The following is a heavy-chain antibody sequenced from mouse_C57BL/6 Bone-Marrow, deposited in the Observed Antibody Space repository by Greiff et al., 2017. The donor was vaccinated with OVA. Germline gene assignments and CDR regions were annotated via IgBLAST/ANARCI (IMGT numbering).Heavy chain of an antibody. CDR3: ARSYDYDGRRAWLAY. V-gene: IGHV2-2*01. CDR2: IWSGGST. D-gene: IGHD2-4*01. CDR1: GFSLTSYG. J-gene: IGHJ3*01. Sequence: VKLVESGPGLVQPSQSLSITCTVSGFSLTSYGVHWVRQSPGKGLEWLGVIWSGGSTDYNAAFISRLSISKDNSKSQVFFKMNSLQADDTAIYYCARSYDYDGRRAWLAYWGQGTLVTVSA.